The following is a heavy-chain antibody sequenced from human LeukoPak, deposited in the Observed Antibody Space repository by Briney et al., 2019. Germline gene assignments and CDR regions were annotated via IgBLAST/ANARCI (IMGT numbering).Heavy chain of an antibody. D-gene: IGHD1-26*01. V-gene: IGHV4-39*07. CDR1: GGSISSGSYN. J-gene: IGHJ3*02. CDR3: ATLWGIVGATGAFDI. CDR2: IYYSGKT. Sequence: SETLSLTCTVSGGSISSGSYNWGWIRQPPGKGLEWIGSIYYSGKTYYNPSLKSRVTISVDTSKNQFSLKLSSVTAADTAVYYCATLWGIVGATGAFDIWGQGTMVTVSS.